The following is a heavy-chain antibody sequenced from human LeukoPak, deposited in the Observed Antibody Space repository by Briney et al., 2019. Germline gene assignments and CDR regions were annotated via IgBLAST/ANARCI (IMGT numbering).Heavy chain of an antibody. J-gene: IGHJ3*02. Sequence: PSETLSLTCPVSGGSISSSSYYWGWIRPPPGKGLEWIGRIYYSGSTYYNPSLKSRVTISVDTSKNQFSLKLSSVTAADTAVYYCARHGQPYYYDSSGYYYGPYAFDIWGQGTMVTVSS. CDR1: GGSISSSSYY. D-gene: IGHD3-22*01. V-gene: IGHV4-39*01. CDR3: ARHGQPYYYDSSGYYYGPYAFDI. CDR2: IYYSGST.